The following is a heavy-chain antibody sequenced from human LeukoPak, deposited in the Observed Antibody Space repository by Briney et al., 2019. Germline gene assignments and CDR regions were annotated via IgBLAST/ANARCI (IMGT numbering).Heavy chain of an antibody. CDR2: INPSGGST. Sequence: ASVKVSCKASGYTFTSYGISWVRQAPGQGLEWMGIINPSGGSTSYAQKFQGRVTMTRDTSTSTVYMELSSLRSEDTAVYYCARDREIRRRACGYWGQGTLVTVSS. D-gene: IGHD5-24*01. CDR3: ARDREIRRRACGY. V-gene: IGHV1-46*01. CDR1: GYTFTSYG. J-gene: IGHJ4*02.